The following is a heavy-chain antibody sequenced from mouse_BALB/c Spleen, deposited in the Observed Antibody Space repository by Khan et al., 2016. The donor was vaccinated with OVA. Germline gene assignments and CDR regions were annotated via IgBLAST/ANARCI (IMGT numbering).Heavy chain of an antibody. J-gene: IGHJ4*01. CDR3: ARVGYNGTMDS. D-gene: IGHD2-14*01. CDR2: INTYTGDP. Sequence: QIQLVQSGPELKKSGETVKISCKASGYTFRNNGMNWVKQTPGKGLKWMGWINTYTGDPTYADDFKGRFAFSLETSADTAYLQINNLKNEDTATYCCARVGYNGTMDSWGQGTSVTVSS. V-gene: IGHV9-3-1*01. CDR1: GYTFRNNG.